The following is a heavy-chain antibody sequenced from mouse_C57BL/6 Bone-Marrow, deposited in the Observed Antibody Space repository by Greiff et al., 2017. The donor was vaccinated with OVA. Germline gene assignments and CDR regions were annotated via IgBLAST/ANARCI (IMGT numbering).Heavy chain of an antibody. Sequence: VHVKQSGAELVRPGASVKLSCTASGFNIKDYYMHWVKQRPEQGLEWIGRIDPEDGDTEYAPKFQGKATMTADTSSNTAYLQLSSLTSEDTAVYYCTPSTVVALYYYAMDYWGQGTSVTVSS. CDR3: TPSTVVALYYYAMDY. D-gene: IGHD1-1*01. CDR1: GFNIKDYY. V-gene: IGHV14-1*01. CDR2: IDPEDGDT. J-gene: IGHJ4*01.